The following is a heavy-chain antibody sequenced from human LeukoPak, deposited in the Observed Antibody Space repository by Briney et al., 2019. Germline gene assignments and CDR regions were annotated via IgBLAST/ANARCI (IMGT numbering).Heavy chain of an antibody. D-gene: IGHD4/OR15-4a*01. CDR3: ARVPDYRYYYGMDV. V-gene: IGHV3-33*08. J-gene: IGHJ6*02. Sequence: PGGPLRLSCAATGFTFSSYAMHWVRQAPGKGLQWVAVIWYDGSNKYYADSVKGRFTISRDNSKNTLYLQMNSLRAEDTAVYYCARVPDYRYYYGMDVWAKGPRSPSP. CDR2: IWYDGSNK. CDR1: GFTFSSYA.